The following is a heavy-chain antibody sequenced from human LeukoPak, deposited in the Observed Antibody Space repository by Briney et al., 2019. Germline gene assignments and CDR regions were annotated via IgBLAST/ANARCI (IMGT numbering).Heavy chain of an antibody. Sequence: GGSLRLSFPASGFTFGDYYMDWVGQAPGKGLEWVGRTKNRAKGYTTEYAASVEGRFTVSRDNSKNSLFLQMNGLKPEDTAVYFCARAFCYSGGTCYSDYNDYWGQGALVTVSS. D-gene: IGHD2-15*01. J-gene: IGHJ4*02. CDR2: TKNRAKGYTT. CDR3: ARAFCYSGGTCYSDYNDY. CDR1: GFTFGDYY. V-gene: IGHV3-72*01.